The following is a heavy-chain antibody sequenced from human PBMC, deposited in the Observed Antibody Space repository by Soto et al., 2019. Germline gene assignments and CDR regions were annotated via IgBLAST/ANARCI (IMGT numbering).Heavy chain of an antibody. CDR2: IDPSDSYS. CDR3: ASVSGSSTWYLY. Sequence: GESLKISCKTSGYNFADFWITWVRQVPGKGLEWMGRIDPSDSYSNYSPSFQGHVTISVDKSISTAYLQWSSLKASDTAMYYCASVSGSSTWYLYWGQGTLVTVSS. D-gene: IGHD6-13*01. J-gene: IGHJ4*02. CDR1: GYNFADFW. V-gene: IGHV5-10-1*01.